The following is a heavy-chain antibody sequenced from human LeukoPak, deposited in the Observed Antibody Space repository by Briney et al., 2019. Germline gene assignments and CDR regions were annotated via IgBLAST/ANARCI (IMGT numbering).Heavy chain of an antibody. J-gene: IGHJ4*02. D-gene: IGHD2-2*01. Sequence: PGGSLRLSCAASGFXFNIFAINWVRQAPGKGLEYVSAVSADGGSTYYANSVKGRFTISRDNSKSMLYLQMGSLRGDDMAVYYCARRQCTSSSCYLDYWGQGTLVTVSS. V-gene: IGHV3-64*01. CDR2: VSADGGST. CDR3: ARRQCTSSSCYLDY. CDR1: GFXFNIFA.